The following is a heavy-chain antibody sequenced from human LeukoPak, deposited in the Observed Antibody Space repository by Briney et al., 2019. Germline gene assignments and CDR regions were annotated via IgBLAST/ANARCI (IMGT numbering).Heavy chain of an antibody. CDR3: ARVGITMGYFDY. CDR2: IIPIFGTA. Sequence: ASVKVSCKASGYTFTSYYMHWVRQAPGQGLEWMGGIIPIFGTANYAQKFQGRVTITADKSTSTAYMELSSLRSEDTAVYYCARVGITMGYFDYWGQGTLVTVSS. D-gene: IGHD3-10*01. J-gene: IGHJ4*02. CDR1: GYTFTSYY. V-gene: IGHV1-69*06.